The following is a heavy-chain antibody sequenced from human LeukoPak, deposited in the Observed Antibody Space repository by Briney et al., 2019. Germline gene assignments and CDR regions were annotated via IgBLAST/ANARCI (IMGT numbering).Heavy chain of an antibody. D-gene: IGHD2-21*01. CDR3: ARGVVIAPQTFDY. J-gene: IGHJ4*02. CDR2: IYYSGST. Sequence: SETLSLTCTVSGGSISSSSYYWGWIRQPPGKGLEWIGYIYYSGSTNYNPSLKSRVTISVDTTKSQFSLKLSSVTAADTAVYYCARGVVIAPQTFDYWGQGILVTVSS. CDR1: GGSISSSSYY. V-gene: IGHV4-61*05.